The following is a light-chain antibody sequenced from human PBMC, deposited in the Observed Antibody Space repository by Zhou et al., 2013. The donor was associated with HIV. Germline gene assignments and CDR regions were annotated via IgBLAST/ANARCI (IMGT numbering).Light chain of an antibody. CDR3: QQYGTSPKT. V-gene: IGKV3-20*01. Sequence: EVVMTQSPATLSVSPGERATLSCRASQSVGSNIAWYQHKPGQAPRLLISGASTRATATPDRFSGSGSGTDFTLSISRLEPEDFAVYYCQQYGTSPKTFGQGTKVEIK. CDR2: GAS. CDR1: QSVGSN. J-gene: IGKJ1*01.